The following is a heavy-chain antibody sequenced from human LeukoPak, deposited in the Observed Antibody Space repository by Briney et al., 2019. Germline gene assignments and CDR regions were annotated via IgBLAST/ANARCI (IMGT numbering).Heavy chain of an antibody. D-gene: IGHD2-2*01. V-gene: IGHV4-39*01. Sequence: SETLSLTCGVSGGSVSSISYFWGWIRQPPGKGLQWTGSIYYSGSAYYNPSLQSRVAISVDTSRNQFSLKLTSVTAADTAVYYCARRPSWPSTSAFDIWGRGTMVTVSP. CDR3: ARRPSWPSTSAFDI. J-gene: IGHJ3*02. CDR2: IYYSGSA. CDR1: GGSVSSISYF.